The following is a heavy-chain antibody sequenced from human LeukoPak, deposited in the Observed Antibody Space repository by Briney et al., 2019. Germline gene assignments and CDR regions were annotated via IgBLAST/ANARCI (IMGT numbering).Heavy chain of an antibody. CDR2: ISGDYGYT. Sequence: GASVKVSCKASGYTFNSHGISWIRQAPGQGPEWMGWISGDYGYTKYAQKLQGRVTMTTDTSTDTSYMELRSLRSDDTAVYYCARNKTTGGGGFDYWGQGTLITVSS. V-gene: IGHV1-18*04. CDR3: ARNKTTGGGGFDY. J-gene: IGHJ4*02. CDR1: GYTFNSHG. D-gene: IGHD3-16*01.